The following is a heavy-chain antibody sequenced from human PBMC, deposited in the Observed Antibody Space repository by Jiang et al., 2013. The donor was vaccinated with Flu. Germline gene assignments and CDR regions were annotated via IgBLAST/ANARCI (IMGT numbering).Heavy chain of an antibody. CDR1: GFRFGDYY. CDR3: AGHCIRTACQSAVEAFDL. CDR2: ITGGSTYT. J-gene: IGHJ3*01. V-gene: IGHV3-11*03. Sequence: VQLLESGGGLVEPGGSLRLSCAASGFRFGDYYMSWIRQSPGKGLEWVSYITGGSTYTKYADSVKGRFTISRDNAKRSLSLHMNSLTVEDTAIYYCAGHCIRTACQSAVEAFDLWGQGTLVTVSS. D-gene: IGHD1-14*01.